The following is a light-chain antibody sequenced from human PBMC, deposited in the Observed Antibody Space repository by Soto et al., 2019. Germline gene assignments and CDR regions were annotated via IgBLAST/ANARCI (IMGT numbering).Light chain of an antibody. Sequence: DIHITHSPSPLSASVGDRVTISFRASQFVSSFLGWYQQKPGKVPKLLIFDVSILASGVPSRFSGSGSGTEFTLTISSLQPEDFATYSCQQYYISWSFCQGAKVDIK. J-gene: IGKJ1*01. CDR1: QFVSSF. CDR2: DVS. V-gene: IGKV1-5*01. CDR3: QQYYISWS.